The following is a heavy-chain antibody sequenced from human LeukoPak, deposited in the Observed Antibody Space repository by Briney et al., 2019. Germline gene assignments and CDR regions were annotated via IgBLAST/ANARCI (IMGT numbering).Heavy chain of an antibody. CDR3: AKGRGSGWSIPGSDY. CDR1: GFTFSTYT. V-gene: IGHV3-30-3*01. CDR2: ISFDGSNT. D-gene: IGHD6-13*01. J-gene: IGHJ4*02. Sequence: QTGGSLRLSCAASGFTFSTYTMHWVRQAPGKGLEWVAFISFDGSNTYYADSVKGRFTISRDNAKNSLYLQMNSLRVEDAAVYYCAKGRGSGWSIPGSDYWGQGTLVTVSS.